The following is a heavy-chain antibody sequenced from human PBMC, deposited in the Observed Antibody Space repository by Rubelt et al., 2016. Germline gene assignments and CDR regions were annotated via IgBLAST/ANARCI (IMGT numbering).Heavy chain of an antibody. CDR2: IYWDDDK. CDR3: ARSGGYQLIDY. V-gene: IGHV2-5*02. D-gene: IGHD1-26*01. J-gene: IGHJ4*02. Sequence: QITLKESGPTLVKPTQTLALTCTFSGFSLRRNAVGVGWVRQPPGKALEWLALIYWDDDKRYSPSLKNRLTITKDTSKNLVVLTMTNMDPVDTGTYYCARSGGYQLIDYWGRGTLVTVSS. CDR1: GFSLRRNAVG.